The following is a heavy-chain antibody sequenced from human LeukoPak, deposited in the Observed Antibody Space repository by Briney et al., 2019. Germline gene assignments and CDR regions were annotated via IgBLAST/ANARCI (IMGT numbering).Heavy chain of an antibody. V-gene: IGHV3-23*01. CDR1: GFTFSSYA. CDR3: ARGKDTAMFCFDY. CDR2: ISGSGGST. J-gene: IGHJ4*02. Sequence: GGSLRLSCAASGFTFSSYAMSWVRQAPGKGLEWVSGISGSGGSTYYADSVKGRFTISRDSSKNTLYLQMNSLRAEDTAVYYCARGKDTAMFCFDYWGQGTLVTVSP. D-gene: IGHD5-18*01.